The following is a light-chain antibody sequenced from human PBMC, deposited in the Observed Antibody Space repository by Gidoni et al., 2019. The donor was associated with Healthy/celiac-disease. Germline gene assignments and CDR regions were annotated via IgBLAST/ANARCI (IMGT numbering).Light chain of an antibody. Sequence: EIVLTQSPATLSLSPGERATLSCRASQSVSSYLAWYQQQPGQAPRLRIYDASNRATGIPARFSGSGSGTDFTLTISSLEPEDFAVYYCQQRSNWPPITFGQGTRLEIK. CDR2: DAS. V-gene: IGKV3-11*01. J-gene: IGKJ5*01. CDR1: QSVSSY. CDR3: QQRSNWPPIT.